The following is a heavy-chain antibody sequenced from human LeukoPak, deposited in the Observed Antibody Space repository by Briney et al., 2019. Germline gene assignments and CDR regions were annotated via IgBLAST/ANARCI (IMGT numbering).Heavy chain of an antibody. CDR2: INTNTGNP. CDR3: AREVAPGGFGY. D-gene: IGHD4-23*01. Sequence: ALVKVSCKASGGTFSSYAISWVRQAPGQGLEWMGWINTNTGNPTYAQGFTGRFVFSLDTSVSTAYLQISSLKAEDTAVYYCAREVAPGGFGYWGQGTLVTVSS. V-gene: IGHV7-4-1*02. J-gene: IGHJ4*02. CDR1: GGTFSSYA.